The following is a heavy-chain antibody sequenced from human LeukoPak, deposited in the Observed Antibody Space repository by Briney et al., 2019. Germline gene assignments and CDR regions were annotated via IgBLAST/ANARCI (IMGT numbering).Heavy chain of an antibody. Sequence: SETLSLTCTVSGGSISSSISYWGWIRQPPGKGLEWIGEIHPGGSTSYNPSLKSRVTISIVKSKNQFSLRMSSVTGADTAVYYCARSRDTTNYYGMDVWGQGTTVTVSS. CDR3: ARSRDTTNYYGMDV. D-gene: IGHD1-26*01. V-gene: IGHV4-39*07. CDR1: GGSISSSISY. J-gene: IGHJ6*02. CDR2: IHPGGST.